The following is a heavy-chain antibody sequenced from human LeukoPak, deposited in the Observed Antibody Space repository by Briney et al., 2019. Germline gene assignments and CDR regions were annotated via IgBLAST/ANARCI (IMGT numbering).Heavy chain of an antibody. CDR1: SDSISSFS. CDR2: IYYSGST. CDR3: ARGVSGGSSWFYYYYMDV. Sequence: SETLSLTCTVSSDSISSFSWIWIRQPPGKGLEWIGYIYYSGSTNYNPSLKSRVTISVDTSKNQFSLKLSSVTAADTAVYYCARGVSGGSSWFYYYYMDVWGKGTTVTVSS. V-gene: IGHV4-59*01. J-gene: IGHJ6*03. D-gene: IGHD6-13*01.